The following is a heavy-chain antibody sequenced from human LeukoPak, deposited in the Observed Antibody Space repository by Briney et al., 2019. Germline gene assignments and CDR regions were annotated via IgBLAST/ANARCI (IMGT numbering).Heavy chain of an antibody. J-gene: IGHJ4*02. CDR2: INPSGGST. D-gene: IGHD6-19*01. Sequence: ASVKVSCKASGYTFTTYGISWVRQAPGQGLEWMGIINPSGGSTSYAQKFQGRVTMTRDTSTSTVYMELSSLRSEDTAVYYCARDHSGSGWHYFDYWGQGTLVTVSS. CDR3: ARDHSGSGWHYFDY. V-gene: IGHV1-46*01. CDR1: GYTFTTYG.